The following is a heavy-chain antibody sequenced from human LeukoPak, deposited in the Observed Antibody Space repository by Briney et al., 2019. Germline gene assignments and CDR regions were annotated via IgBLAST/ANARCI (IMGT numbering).Heavy chain of an antibody. CDR1: GFTFSSYS. J-gene: IGHJ4*02. Sequence: GGSLRLSCAASGFTFSSYSMNWVRQAPGKGLEWVSYISSSSGFIYYADSVKGRFTISRDNAKSSLSLQMNSLRAEDTAVYYCARGFAYHGDCWGQGTLVTVPS. CDR2: ISSSSGFI. V-gene: IGHV3-21*01. CDR3: ARGFAYHGDC. D-gene: IGHD2-2*01.